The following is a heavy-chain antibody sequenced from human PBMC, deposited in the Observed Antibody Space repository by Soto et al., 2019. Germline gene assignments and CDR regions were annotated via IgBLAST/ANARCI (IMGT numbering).Heavy chain of an antibody. CDR2: IYPGDSDT. D-gene: IGHD6-6*01. Sequence: PGESLKISCKGSGYSFTSYWIGWVRQMPGKGLKRMGIIYPGDSDTRYSPSFQGQVTISADKSISTAYLQWSSLKASDTAMYYCARANYLETPYSSSSSVYMDVWGKGTTVTVSS. CDR1: GYSFTSYW. J-gene: IGHJ6*03. V-gene: IGHV5-51*01. CDR3: ARANYLETPYSSSSSVYMDV.